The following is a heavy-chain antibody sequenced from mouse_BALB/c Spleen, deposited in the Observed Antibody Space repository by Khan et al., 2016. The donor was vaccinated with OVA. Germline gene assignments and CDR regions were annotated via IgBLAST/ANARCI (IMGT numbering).Heavy chain of an antibody. CDR2: IDPANGNT. J-gene: IGHJ2*01. V-gene: IGHV14-3*02. CDR1: GFNIKDTY. Sequence: VQLKQSGAELVKPGASVKLSCTASGFNIKDTYMHWVKQRPEQGLEWIGRIDPANGNTKYDPKFQGKATITADTSSNTAYLQLSSLTSEGADYYYGARINAWGQGTTLTVSS. CDR3: ARINA.